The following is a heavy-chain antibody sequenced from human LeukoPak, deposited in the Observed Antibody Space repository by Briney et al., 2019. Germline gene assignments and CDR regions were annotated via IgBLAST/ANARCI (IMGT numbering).Heavy chain of an antibody. V-gene: IGHV3-23*01. D-gene: IGHD1-26*01. CDR3: AKAPGGSYSYYFDY. J-gene: IGHJ4*02. Sequence: GGSLRLSCAASGFTISSYAMSWVRQAPGKGLEWVSAISGSGGSTYYADSVKGRFTISRDNSKNTLYLQMNSLRAEDTAVYYCAKAPGGSYSYYFDYWGQGTLVTVSS. CDR2: ISGSGGST. CDR1: GFTISSYA.